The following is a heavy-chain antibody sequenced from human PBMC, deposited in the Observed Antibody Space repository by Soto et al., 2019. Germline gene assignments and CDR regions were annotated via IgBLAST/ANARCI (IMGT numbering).Heavy chain of an antibody. CDR1: GFTFSSYG. CDR3: AKDPSIAAPQQYYYYYYGMDV. CDR2: ISYDGSNK. V-gene: IGHV3-30*18. Sequence: AGGSLRLSCAASGFTFSSYGMHWVRQAPGKGLEWVAVISYDGSNKYYADSVKGRFTISRDNSKNTLYLQMNSLRAEDTAVYYCAKDPSIAAPQQYYYYYYGMDVWGQGTTVTVSS. J-gene: IGHJ6*02. D-gene: IGHD6-6*01.